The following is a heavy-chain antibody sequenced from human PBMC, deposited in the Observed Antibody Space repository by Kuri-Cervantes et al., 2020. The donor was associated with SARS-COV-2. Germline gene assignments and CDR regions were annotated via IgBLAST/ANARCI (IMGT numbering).Heavy chain of an antibody. D-gene: IGHD5-18*01. J-gene: IGHJ4*02. CDR1: GYIFSDYY. Sequence: ASVKVSCKASGYIFSDYYFHWVRQAPGQGPEWMGWINPSGGINPARKFQDRGTMTRDTSTTTIHMELSRLTPDDTAVFYFAMDRRSGGYSSGFDLWGQGTLVTVSS. CDR2: INPSGGI. V-gene: IGHV1-2*02. CDR3: AMDRRSGGYSSGFDL.